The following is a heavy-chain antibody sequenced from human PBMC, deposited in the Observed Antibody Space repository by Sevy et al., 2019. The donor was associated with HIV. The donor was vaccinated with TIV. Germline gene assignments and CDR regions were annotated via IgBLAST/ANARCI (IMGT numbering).Heavy chain of an antibody. CDR3: AGVGGGPGYSIRVGAFDI. Sequence: ASVKVSCKASGYTFTSYGISWVRQAPGQGLEWMGWISAYNGNTNYAQKLQGRVTMTTDTSTSTAYMELRSLRSDDTAVYYCAGVGGGPGYSIRVGAFDIWGQGTMVTVSS. CDR2: ISAYNGNT. CDR1: GYTFTSYG. J-gene: IGHJ3*02. D-gene: IGHD6-13*01. V-gene: IGHV1-18*01.